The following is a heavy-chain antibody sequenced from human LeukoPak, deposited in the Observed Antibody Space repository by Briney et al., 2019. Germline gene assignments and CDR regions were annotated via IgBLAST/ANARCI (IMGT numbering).Heavy chain of an antibody. J-gene: IGHJ6*02. Sequence: TLSLTCTVSGGSISSGGYYWSWIRRHPGKGLEWSGYIYYSGSTYYNPSLKSRVTISVDTSKNQFSLKLSSVTAADTAVYYCARDPGGSSSSYYYYGMDVWGQGTTVTVSS. V-gene: IGHV4-31*03. CDR3: ARDPGGSSSSYYYYGMDV. D-gene: IGHD6-6*01. CDR1: GGSISSGGYY. CDR2: IYYSGST.